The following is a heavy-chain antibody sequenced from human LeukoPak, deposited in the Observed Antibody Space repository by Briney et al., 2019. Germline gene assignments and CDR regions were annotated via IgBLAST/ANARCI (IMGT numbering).Heavy chain of an antibody. J-gene: IGHJ4*02. CDR2: INHSGST. CDR1: GGSFSGYY. V-gene: IGHV4-34*01. Sequence: SETLSLTCAVYGGSFSGYYWSWIRQPPGKGLEWIGEINHSGSTNYNPSLKSRVTISVDTSKNQFSLKLSSVTAADTAVYYCARDGGYFYDSSGYDIGESDYRGQGTLVTVSS. D-gene: IGHD3-22*01. CDR3: ARDGGYFYDSSGYDIGESDY.